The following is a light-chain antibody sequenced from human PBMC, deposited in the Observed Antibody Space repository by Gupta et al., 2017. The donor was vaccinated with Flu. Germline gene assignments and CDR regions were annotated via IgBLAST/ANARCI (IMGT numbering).Light chain of an antibody. CDR3: LPYYGSEHSV. V-gene: IGLV7-43*01. J-gene: IGLJ2*01. CDR2: STT. CDR1: TGAVTSGYY. Sequence: TVTLTCASSTGAVTSGYYPNWFQQKPGQAPRVLIYSTTNKPSWTPARFSGSLLGGTAALTLSDLQADDEAEYYCLPYYGSEHSVFGCGTKLTVL.